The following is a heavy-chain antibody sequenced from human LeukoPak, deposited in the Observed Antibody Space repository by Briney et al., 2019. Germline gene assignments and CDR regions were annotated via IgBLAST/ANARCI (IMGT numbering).Heavy chain of an antibody. D-gene: IGHD6-19*01. CDR3: ARAGGLRIAVAPIDY. CDR2: IYSGGGT. CDR1: GFTVSSNY. Sequence: PGGSLRLSCAASGFTVSSNYMSWVRQAPGKGLEWVSVIYSGGGTYYADSVKGRFTISGDNSKNTLYLQMNSLRAEDTAVYYCARAGGLRIAVAPIDYWGQGTLVTVSS. V-gene: IGHV3-53*01. J-gene: IGHJ4*02.